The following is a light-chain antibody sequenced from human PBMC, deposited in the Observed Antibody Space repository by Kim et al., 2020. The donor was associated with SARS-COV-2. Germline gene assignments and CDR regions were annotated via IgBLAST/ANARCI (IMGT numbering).Light chain of an antibody. V-gene: IGLV3-1*01. CDR3: QAWDSSTVV. Sequence: SYELTQPPSVSVSPGQTASITCSGDKLGDNYAGWYQQKPGQSPVLVIYQDSKRPSGIPERFSGSNSGNTATLTISGTQAMDEADYYGQAWDSSTVVFGGG. CDR2: QDS. CDR1: KLGDNY. J-gene: IGLJ2*01.